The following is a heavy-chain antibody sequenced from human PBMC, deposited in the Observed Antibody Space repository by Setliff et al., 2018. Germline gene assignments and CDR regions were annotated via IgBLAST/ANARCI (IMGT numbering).Heavy chain of an antibody. CDR2: IYYSGST. CDR1: GGSISSYY. J-gene: IGHJ2*01. D-gene: IGHD4-17*01. Sequence: SETLSLTCTVSGGSISSYYWSWIRQPPGKGLEWIGYIYYSGSTNYNPSLKSRVTISVDTSKNQFSLKLSSVTAADTAVYYCAGPRGYGDYRWYFDLWGRGTLVTVSS. V-gene: IGHV4-59*01. CDR3: AGPRGYGDYRWYFDL.